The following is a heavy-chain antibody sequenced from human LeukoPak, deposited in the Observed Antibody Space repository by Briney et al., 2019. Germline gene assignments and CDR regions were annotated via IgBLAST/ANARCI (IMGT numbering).Heavy chain of an antibody. J-gene: IGHJ3*02. D-gene: IGHD3-10*01. V-gene: IGHV1-2*02. CDR2: INANSGGT. CDR1: GYTFTSYY. CDR3: ARNIWFGASADAFDI. Sequence: ASVKVSCKASGYTFTSYYMHWVRHAPGQGLEWRGWINANSGGTNYAQKFQDRDTITRETANRTAYMELRRLRSEDAAVYYCARNIWFGASADAFDISGPGTTVTASS.